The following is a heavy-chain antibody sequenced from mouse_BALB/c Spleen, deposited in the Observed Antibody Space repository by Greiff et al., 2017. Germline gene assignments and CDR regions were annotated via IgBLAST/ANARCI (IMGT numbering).Heavy chain of an antibody. CDR1: GFSLTSYG. D-gene: IGHD1-1*01. Sequence: VQRVESGPGLVAPSQSLSITCTVSGFSLTSYGVHWVRQPPGKGLEWLGVIWAGGSTNYNSALMSRLSISKDNSKSQVFLKMNSLQTDDTAMYYCARDLLLRTWYCDVWGAGTTVTVSS. V-gene: IGHV2-9*02. J-gene: IGHJ1*01. CDR2: IWAGGST. CDR3: ARDLLLRTWYCDV.